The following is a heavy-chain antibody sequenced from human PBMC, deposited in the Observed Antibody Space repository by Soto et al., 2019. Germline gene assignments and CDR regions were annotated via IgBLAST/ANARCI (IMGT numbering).Heavy chain of an antibody. CDR3: TTESSSWDWGYYFDY. J-gene: IGHJ4*02. CDR2: IKSKTDGGTT. V-gene: IGHV3-15*01. D-gene: IGHD6-13*01. CDR1: GFTFSNAW. Sequence: EVQLVESGGGLVKPGGSLRLSCAASGFTFSNAWMSWVRQAPGKGLEWVGRIKSKTDGGTTDYAAPVKGRFTISRDDSKNTLYLQMNSLKTEDTAVYYCTTESSSWDWGYYFDYRGQGTLVTVSS.